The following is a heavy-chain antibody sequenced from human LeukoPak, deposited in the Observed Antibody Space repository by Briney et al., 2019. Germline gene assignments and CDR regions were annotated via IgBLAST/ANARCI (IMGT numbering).Heavy chain of an antibody. J-gene: IGHJ4*02. CDR3: AKKGQADDGGKPD. CDR1: GFTFSSYA. V-gene: IGHV3-21*04. Sequence: GGSLRLSCAASGFTFSSYAMSWVRQAPGKGLDWISSISNSGSKIFYADSVKGRFTISRDNAKNSLYLHMNSLRVDDTAVYYCAKKGQADDGGKPDWGQGTLVTVSS. CDR2: ISNSGSKI.